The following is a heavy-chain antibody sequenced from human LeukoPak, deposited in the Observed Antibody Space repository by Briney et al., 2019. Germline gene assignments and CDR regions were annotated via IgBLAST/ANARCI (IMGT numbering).Heavy chain of an antibody. D-gene: IGHD6-19*01. V-gene: IGHV3-30-3*01. CDR2: ISYDGSNK. J-gene: IGHJ4*02. CDR1: GFTFSSYA. Sequence: PGGSLRLSCAASGFTFSSYAMHWVRQALGKGLEWVAVISYDGSNKYYADSVKGRFTISRDNSKNTLYLQMNSLRAEDTAVYYCARDNKQYSSGWSYYFDYWGQGTLVTVSS. CDR3: ARDNKQYSSGWSYYFDY.